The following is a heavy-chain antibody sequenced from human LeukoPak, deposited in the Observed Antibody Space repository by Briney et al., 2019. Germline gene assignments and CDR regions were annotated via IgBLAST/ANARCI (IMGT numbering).Heavy chain of an antibody. D-gene: IGHD5-18*01. CDR1: AFTFSDDA. Sequence: GGSLRLSCAASAFTFSDDAMHWVRQAPGKGLEWVAVISYDGSNKYYTDSVKGRFTISRDNAKNSLYLQMNSLRAEDTAVYYCARGIHGWGQGTLVTVSS. CDR2: ISYDGSNK. J-gene: IGHJ4*02. CDR3: ARGIHG. V-gene: IGHV3-30*04.